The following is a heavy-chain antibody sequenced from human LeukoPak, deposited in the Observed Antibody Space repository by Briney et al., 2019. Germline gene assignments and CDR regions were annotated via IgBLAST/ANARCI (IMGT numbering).Heavy chain of an antibody. CDR3: AKAPASGWYYFDY. CDR1: GFTFSSYS. CDR2: ISGSGGST. D-gene: IGHD6-19*01. Sequence: GGSLRLSCAASGFTFSSYSMNWVRQAPGKGLEWVSAISGSGGSTYYADSVKGRFTISRDNSKNTLYLQMNSLRAEDTAVYYCAKAPASGWYYFDYWGQGTLVTVSS. J-gene: IGHJ4*02. V-gene: IGHV3-23*01.